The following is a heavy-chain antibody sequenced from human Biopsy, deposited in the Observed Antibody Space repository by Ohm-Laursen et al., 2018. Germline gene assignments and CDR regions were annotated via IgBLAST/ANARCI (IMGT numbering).Heavy chain of an antibody. CDR2: IGGGGSPT. CDR1: GFTFRNYA. CDR3: SKLGGDPAPFDRASDV. V-gene: IGHV3-23*01. Sequence: SLRLSCAASGFTFRNYALTWVRQAPGKVLEWVSAIGGGGSPTLYADSVKGRFTISRDDSKNTLYLQMNRLRVEVTAVYFCSKLGGDPAPFDRASDVWSRGTKVTVSS. J-gene: IGHJ3*01. D-gene: IGHD2-21*02.